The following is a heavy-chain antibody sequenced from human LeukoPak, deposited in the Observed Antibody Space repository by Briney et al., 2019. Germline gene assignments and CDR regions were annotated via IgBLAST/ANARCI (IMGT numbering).Heavy chain of an antibody. Sequence: PGGSLRLSCAASGFTVSSNYMSWVRQAPGKGLEWVSVIYSGGSTYYADSVKGRFTISRDNSKNTLYLQKNSLRAEDTAVYYCARDLSTLAGPLDYWGQGTLVTVSS. CDR3: ARDLSTLAGPLDY. J-gene: IGHJ4*02. CDR1: GFTVSSNY. CDR2: IYSGGST. D-gene: IGHD3-16*01. V-gene: IGHV3-66*01.